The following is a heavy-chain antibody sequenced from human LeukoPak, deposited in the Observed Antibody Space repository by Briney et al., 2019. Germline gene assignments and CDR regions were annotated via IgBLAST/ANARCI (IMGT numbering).Heavy chain of an antibody. CDR1: GFTFSSYG. CDR3: ARAAYNSSGYLTL. J-gene: IGHJ4*02. CDR2: IWYDGTNK. D-gene: IGHD3-22*01. V-gene: IGHV3-33*01. Sequence: GGSLRLSCAASGFTFSSYGMHWVRQAPGKGLEWVAVIWYDGTNKYYADSVKGRFTISRDNSKNTLYLQMNSLRSEDTALYYCARAAYNSSGYLTLWGQGTLVTVSS.